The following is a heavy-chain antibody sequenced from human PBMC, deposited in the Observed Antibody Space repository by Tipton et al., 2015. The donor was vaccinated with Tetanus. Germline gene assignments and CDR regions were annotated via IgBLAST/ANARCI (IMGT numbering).Heavy chain of an antibody. Sequence: SLRLSCAASGFGFSSYLMSWVRQAPGKGLEWVSGISGSGGTTYYADSVKGRFSISRDHAKNTVYLQMNSLRAEDTAVYFCARRSLTNYGLDVWGQGTPVTVSS. CDR2: ISGSGGTT. J-gene: IGHJ6*02. CDR3: ARRSLTNYGLDV. V-gene: IGHV3-23*01. CDR1: GFGFSSYL. D-gene: IGHD1-1*01.